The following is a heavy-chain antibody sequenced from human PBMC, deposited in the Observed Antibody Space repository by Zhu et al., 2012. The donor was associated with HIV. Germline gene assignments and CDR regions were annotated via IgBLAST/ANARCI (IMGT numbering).Heavy chain of an antibody. CDR1: GFSFSSYW. D-gene: IGHD3-16*02. V-gene: IGHV3-74*01. J-gene: IGHJ4*02. CDR2: ISPDGTNS. CDR3: AREGYSSSWHIYDY. Sequence: EVQMVESGGGLVQPGGSLRLSCAASGFSFSSYWMHWVRQVPGKGLVWVSRISPDGTNSDNAGSLKGRFTISRDNAENTLYLQMNSLRVEDTAIYFCAREGYSSSWHIYDYWGQGILVTVSS.